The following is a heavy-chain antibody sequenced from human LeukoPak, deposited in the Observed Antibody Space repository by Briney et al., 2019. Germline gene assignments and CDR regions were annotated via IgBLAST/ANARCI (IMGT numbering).Heavy chain of an antibody. CDR2: IYTSGST. Sequence: SETLSLTCTVSGGSISSYYWSWIRQPAGKRLEWIGRIYTSGSTNYNPSLKSRVSISVDTSKNQFSLKVSSVTAADTAVYYCAREDRYCSGGSCYSWGQGTLVTVSS. V-gene: IGHV4-4*07. J-gene: IGHJ4*02. CDR1: GGSISSYY. CDR3: AREDRYCSGGSCYS. D-gene: IGHD2-15*01.